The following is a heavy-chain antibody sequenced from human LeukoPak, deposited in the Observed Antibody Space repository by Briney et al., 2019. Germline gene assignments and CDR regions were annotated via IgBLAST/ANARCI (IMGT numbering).Heavy chain of an antibody. V-gene: IGHV3-66*01. J-gene: IGHJ4*02. CDR3: ARGARGAYFDY. CDR2: IYGADTI. D-gene: IGHD4/OR15-4a*01. CDR1: GFTIGSSY. Sequence: GESLTLTCAASGFTIGSSYMRWVRPVAGKGLEWVSCIYGADTIYYADFVKDRFTISRDSNRNILYLQMNILRADDTAVYYCARGARGAYFDYWGQGTLVTVSS.